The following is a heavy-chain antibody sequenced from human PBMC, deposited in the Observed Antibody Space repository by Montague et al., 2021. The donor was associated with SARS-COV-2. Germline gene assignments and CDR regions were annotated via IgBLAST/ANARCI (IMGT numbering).Heavy chain of an antibody. CDR2: INHSGNT. Sequence: SETLSLTCAVYCGSFIDYHWSWIRQPPGQGQELIGKINHSGNTNYNPTLKSRVTISIDTCKSQFSLKLSSVTAADTAVYYCARGLTDISMIVVVLRGASHYFDSWGQGTLATVSS. D-gene: IGHD3-22*01. V-gene: IGHV4-34*01. CDR1: CGSFIDYH. CDR3: ARGLTDISMIVVVLRGASHYFDS. J-gene: IGHJ4*02.